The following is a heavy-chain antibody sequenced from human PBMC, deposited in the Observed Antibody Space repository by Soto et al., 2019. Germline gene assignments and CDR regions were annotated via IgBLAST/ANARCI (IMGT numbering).Heavy chain of an antibody. J-gene: IGHJ3*02. Sequence: QLQLQESGPGLVKPSETLSLTCTVSGGSISSSSYYWGWIRQPPGKGLEWIGSIYYSGSTYYNPSLKRRVTISVDTSKNQFSLKLSSVTAADTAVYYCARQEGLGDYGDYSVDINDAFDIWGQGTMVTVSS. D-gene: IGHD4-17*01. V-gene: IGHV4-39*01. CDR3: ARQEGLGDYGDYSVDINDAFDI. CDR2: IYYSGST. CDR1: GGSISSSSYY.